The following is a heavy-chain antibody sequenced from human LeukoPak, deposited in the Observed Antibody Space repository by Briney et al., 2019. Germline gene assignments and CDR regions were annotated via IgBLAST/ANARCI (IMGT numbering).Heavy chain of an antibody. J-gene: IGHJ4*02. D-gene: IGHD7-27*01. Sequence: PGGSLRLSCVVSGFTFSRYSMTWIRQAPGKGLEWVSYITNSGSAVEYADSVKGRFTMSRDNGQNSLYLQMNSLRPDDTAIYYCARGHWGLDNWGQGTLVTVSS. CDR3: ARGHWGLDN. CDR1: GFTFSRYS. V-gene: IGHV3-48*04. CDR2: ITNSGSAV.